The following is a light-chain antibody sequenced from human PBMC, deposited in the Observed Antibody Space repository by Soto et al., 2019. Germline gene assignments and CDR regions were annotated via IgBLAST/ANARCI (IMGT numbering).Light chain of an antibody. V-gene: IGKV3-20*01. CDR3: QHYGGSPWT. CDR1: QSVSSNY. J-gene: IGKJ1*01. CDR2: GAS. Sequence: EIVMTQSPATLSVSPGERATLSCRASQSVSSNYLAWYQQKPGQAPRLLIYGASSRATGIPDRFSGSGSGTDFTLTISRLEPEDFAVYYCQHYGGSPWTFGQGTKVDI.